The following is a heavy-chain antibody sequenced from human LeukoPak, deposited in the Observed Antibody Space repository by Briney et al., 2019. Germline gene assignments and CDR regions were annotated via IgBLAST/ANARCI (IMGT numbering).Heavy chain of an antibody. CDR2: IIPIFGTA. Sequence: SVKVSCKASGGTFSSYAISWVRQAPGQGLERMGGIIPIFGTANYAQRFQGRVTITTDESTSTAYMELSSLRSEDTAVYYCAVSSGWYHSSFDYWGQGTLVTVSS. D-gene: IGHD6-19*01. J-gene: IGHJ4*02. CDR1: GGTFSSYA. V-gene: IGHV1-69*05. CDR3: AVSSGWYHSSFDY.